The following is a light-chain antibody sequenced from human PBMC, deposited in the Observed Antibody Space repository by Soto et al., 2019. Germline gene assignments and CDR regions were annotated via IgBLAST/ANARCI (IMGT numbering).Light chain of an antibody. Sequence: EIVLTQSPGTLSLSPGERATLSCRASQSVSSSYLAWYQQKPGQAPRLLIYGASSRATGIPDRFSGSGSGTDFTLTISRLEPEDFAVYYCQKCGSSPRTFRQATKV. V-gene: IGKV3-20*01. J-gene: IGKJ1*01. CDR2: GAS. CDR1: QSVSSSY. CDR3: QKCGSSPRT.